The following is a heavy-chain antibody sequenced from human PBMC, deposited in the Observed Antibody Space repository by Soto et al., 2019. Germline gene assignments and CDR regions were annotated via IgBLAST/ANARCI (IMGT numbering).Heavy chain of an antibody. Sequence: NPSETLSLTCTVSGGSISSSSYYWGWIRQPPGKGLEWIGSIYYSGSTYYNPSLKSRVTISVDTSKNQFSLKLSSVTAADTAVYYCARAVAYYDYIWGSYRTFDYWGQGTLVTVSS. J-gene: IGHJ4*02. V-gene: IGHV4-39*01. CDR3: ARAVAYYDYIWGSYRTFDY. CDR1: GGSISSSSYY. CDR2: IYYSGST. D-gene: IGHD3-16*02.